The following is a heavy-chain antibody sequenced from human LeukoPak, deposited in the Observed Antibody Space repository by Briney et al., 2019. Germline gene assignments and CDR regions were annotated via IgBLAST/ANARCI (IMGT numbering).Heavy chain of an antibody. CDR2: IYFGGSA. V-gene: IGHV4-59*01. Sequence: SETLSLTCSVSGGPIDSYYWSWIRQPPGTGLEWIGYIYFGGSANYDPSLKSRVTISVDTSKNQFSLRLTSVTAADTAVYYCARGGDYYGSGTYYAFDPWGQGTLVTVSS. J-gene: IGHJ5*02. CDR3: ARGGDYYGSGTYYAFDP. D-gene: IGHD3-10*01. CDR1: GGPIDSYY.